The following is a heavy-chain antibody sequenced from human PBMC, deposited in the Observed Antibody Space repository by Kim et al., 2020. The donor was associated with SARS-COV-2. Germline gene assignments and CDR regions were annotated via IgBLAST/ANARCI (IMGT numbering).Heavy chain of an antibody. Sequence: GGSLRLSCAASGFTFSNYWMHWVRQAPGKGLVWVSRISGDGSSTDNAGSVKGRFTISRDNAKNTLYLQMNSLRAEDTAVYYCARGGSGPNGMDVWGQGTTVTVSS. CDR3: ARGGSGPNGMDV. CDR1: GFTFSNYW. J-gene: IGHJ6*02. D-gene: IGHD3-10*01. CDR2: ISGDGSST. V-gene: IGHV3-74*01.